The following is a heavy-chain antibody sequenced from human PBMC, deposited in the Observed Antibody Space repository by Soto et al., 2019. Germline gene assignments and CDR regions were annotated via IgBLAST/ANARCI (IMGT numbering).Heavy chain of an antibody. J-gene: IGHJ5*01. V-gene: IGHV4-34*01. CDR3: ARGKYCSGGSCYAGVWFDP. CDR1: GGSFSGYY. Sequence: QVQLQQWGAGLLKPSETLSLTCAVYGGSFSGYYWSWIRQPPGKGLEWIGEINHSGSNNYNPSLKSRVSRSVDTSKNQFSQKLSSVTAADTAVYYFARGKYCSGGSCYAGVWFDPWGQGTLVTVSS. D-gene: IGHD2-15*01. CDR2: INHSGSN.